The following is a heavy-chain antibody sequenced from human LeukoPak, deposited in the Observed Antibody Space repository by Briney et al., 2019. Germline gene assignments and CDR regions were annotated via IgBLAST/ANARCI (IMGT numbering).Heavy chain of an antibody. V-gene: IGHV3-7*05. Sequence: GGSLRLSCAASGCTFSSYWMSWVRQAPGKGLEWVANIKQDGSEKYYVDSVKGRFTISRDNAKNSLYLQMNSLRAEDTAVYYCARQKYGSGSYYLQQFDYWGQGTLVTVSS. CDR3: ARQKYGSGSYYLQQFDY. J-gene: IGHJ4*02. CDR1: GCTFSSYW. CDR2: IKQDGSEK. D-gene: IGHD3-10*01.